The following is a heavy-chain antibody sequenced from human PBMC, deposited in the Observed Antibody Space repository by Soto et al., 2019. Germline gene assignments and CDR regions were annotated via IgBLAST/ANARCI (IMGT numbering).Heavy chain of an antibody. V-gene: IGHV4-39*01. CDR2: IYYSGTS. CDR1: GGSISGSSYY. D-gene: IGHD2-15*01. J-gene: IGHJ1*01. Sequence: SETLSLTCAVSGGSISGSSYYWDWIRQPPGKGLEWIGTIYYSGTSNYNPSLRGRVTIVVDTSKNGFSLRLTSATAADTAVYYCTRHAIGVVVPAAIRNWGQGSLVTVSS. CDR3: TRHAIGVVVPAAIRN.